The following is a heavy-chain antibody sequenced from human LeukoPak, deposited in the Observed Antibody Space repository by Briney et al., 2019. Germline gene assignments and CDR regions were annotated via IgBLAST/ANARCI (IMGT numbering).Heavy chain of an antibody. J-gene: IGHJ4*02. CDR1: GGSISSSSYY. Sequence: SETLSLTCTVSGGSISSSSYYWGWIRQPPGKGLEWIGEINHSGSTNYNPSLKSRVTISVDTSKNQFSLKLSSVTAADTAVYYCARVWATMVRGAVSSFDYWGQGTLVTVSS. CDR2: INHSGST. D-gene: IGHD3-10*01. CDR3: ARVWATMVRGAVSSFDY. V-gene: IGHV4-39*07.